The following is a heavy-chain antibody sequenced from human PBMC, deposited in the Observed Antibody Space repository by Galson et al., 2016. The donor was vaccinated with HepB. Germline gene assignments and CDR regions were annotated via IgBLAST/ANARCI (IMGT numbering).Heavy chain of an antibody. J-gene: IGHJ4*02. CDR2: IYWADDE. V-gene: IGHV2-5*02. D-gene: IGHD1-26*01. Sequence: PALVKPTQTLTLTCTFSGFSLSTTAVGVGWVRQPPGKALEWLALIYWADDERYSPSLRSRLTITKDTSKNQVVLTMTSLDPVDTATYYCAYTRSKSYYYFHYWGQGTLVTVSS. CDR1: GFSLSTTAVG. CDR3: AYTRSKSYYYFHY.